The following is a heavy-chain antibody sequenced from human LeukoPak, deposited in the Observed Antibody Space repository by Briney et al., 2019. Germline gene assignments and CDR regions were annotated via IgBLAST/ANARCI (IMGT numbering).Heavy chain of an antibody. J-gene: IGHJ4*02. V-gene: IGHV3-9*01. Sequence: SLRLSCAASGFTFDDYAMHWVRQAPGKGPEWVSGISWNSGSIGYADSVKGRFTISRDNAKNSLYLQMNSLRAEDTALYYCAKDSGSYLGSFDYWGQGTLVTVSS. CDR2: ISWNSGSI. D-gene: IGHD1-26*01. CDR1: GFTFDDYA. CDR3: AKDSGSYLGSFDY.